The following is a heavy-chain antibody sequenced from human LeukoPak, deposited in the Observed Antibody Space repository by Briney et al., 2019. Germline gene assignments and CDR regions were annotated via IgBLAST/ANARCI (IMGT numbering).Heavy chain of an antibody. CDR3: AKDRVGSTMVRGVIVWFDP. CDR2: IRYDGSNK. Sequence: PGGSLRLSCAASGFTFSSYSMNWVRQAPGKGLEWVAFIRYDGSNKYYADSVKGRFTISRDNSKNTLYLQMNSLRAEDTAVYYCAKDRVGSTMVRGVIVWFDPWGQGTLVTVSS. J-gene: IGHJ5*02. D-gene: IGHD3-10*01. V-gene: IGHV3-30*02. CDR1: GFTFSSYS.